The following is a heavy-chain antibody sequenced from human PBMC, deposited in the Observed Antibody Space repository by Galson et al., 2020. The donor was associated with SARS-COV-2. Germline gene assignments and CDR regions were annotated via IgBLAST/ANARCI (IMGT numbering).Heavy chain of an antibody. CDR1: GFTFSSYG. Sequence: GGSLRLSCAASGFTFSSYGMHWVRQAPGKGLEWVAVIWYDGSNKYYADSVKGRFTISRDNSKNTLYLQMNSLRAEDTAVYYCARDRGYNYPPFDYWGQGTLVTVSS. J-gene: IGHJ4*02. CDR3: ARDRGYNYPPFDY. D-gene: IGHD5-12*01. CDR2: IWYDGSNK. V-gene: IGHV3-33*08.